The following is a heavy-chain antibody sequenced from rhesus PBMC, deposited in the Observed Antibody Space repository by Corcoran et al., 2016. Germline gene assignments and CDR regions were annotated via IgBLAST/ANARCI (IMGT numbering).Heavy chain of an antibody. J-gene: IGHJ4*01. CDR1: GYSFTGSW. D-gene: IGHD3-3*01. V-gene: IGHV5-43*01. CDR2: IYPVDSDT. CDR3: AKDNPGWTGYYFY. Sequence: EVQLVQSGAEVKRPGESLRISCKTSGYSFTGSWISWVRQMPGKGLEWMGMIYPVDSDTRYSPSFQGQVTLSPDKSIRTAYLQWSNLKASDTTTYYCAKDNPGWTGYYFYWGQGVLVTVSS.